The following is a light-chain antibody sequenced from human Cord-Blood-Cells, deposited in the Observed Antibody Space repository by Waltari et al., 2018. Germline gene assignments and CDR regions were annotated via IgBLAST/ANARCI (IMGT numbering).Light chain of an antibody. CDR3: QTWGTGIQV. V-gene: IGLV4-69*01. Sequence: QLVLTQSPSASASLGASVMLTCTLTSGHSSSAIAWHKQQPEKGPRSLMKLNSDGSNSQGDGIPGRFAGTSSGAERYLTIASLQSEDEADYYCQTWGTGIQVFGGGTKLTVL. CDR2: LNSDGSN. CDR1: SGHSSSA. J-gene: IGLJ3*02.